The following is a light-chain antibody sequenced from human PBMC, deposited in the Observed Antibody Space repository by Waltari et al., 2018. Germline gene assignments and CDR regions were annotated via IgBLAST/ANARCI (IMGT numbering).Light chain of an antibody. CDR2: AAS. V-gene: IGKV3-15*01. CDR1: QSVSTN. CDR3: HQYDKWPPRYT. Sequence: VVLTQSPAPLSVSPGDRATLSCRASQSVSTNLAWYQQKPGQAPRLLIFAASTRATGVPVRFSGSGSGTEFTLSISSLQSEDFAVYYCHQYDKWPPRYTFGPGTRLDIK. J-gene: IGKJ2*01.